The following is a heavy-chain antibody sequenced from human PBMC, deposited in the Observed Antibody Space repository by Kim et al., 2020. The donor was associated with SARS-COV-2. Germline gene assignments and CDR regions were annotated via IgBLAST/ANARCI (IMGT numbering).Heavy chain of an antibody. CDR1: GFTFSSYA. CDR3: ARDWDPMIGVVEYYFDY. CDR2: ISYDGSNK. Sequence: GGSLRLSCAASGFTFSSYAMHWVRQAPGKGLEWVAVISYDGSNKYYADSVKGRFTISRDNSKNTLYLQMNSLRAEDTAVYYCARDWDPMIGVVEYYFDYWGQGTLVTVSS. D-gene: IGHD3-22*01. J-gene: IGHJ4*02. V-gene: IGHV3-30-3*01.